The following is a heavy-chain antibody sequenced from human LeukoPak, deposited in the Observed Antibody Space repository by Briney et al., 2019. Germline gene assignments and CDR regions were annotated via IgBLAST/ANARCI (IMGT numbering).Heavy chain of an antibody. CDR2: ISSSSSYI. Sequence: GGSLRLSCAASGFSFSSYSMNWVRQAPGKGLEWVSSISSSSSYIYYADSVKGRFTISRDNAKNSLYLQMNSLRAEDTAVYYCARDRYSSGYNFDYWGQGTLVTVSS. CDR1: GFSFSSYS. D-gene: IGHD6-19*01. CDR3: ARDRYSSGYNFDY. J-gene: IGHJ4*02. V-gene: IGHV3-21*01.